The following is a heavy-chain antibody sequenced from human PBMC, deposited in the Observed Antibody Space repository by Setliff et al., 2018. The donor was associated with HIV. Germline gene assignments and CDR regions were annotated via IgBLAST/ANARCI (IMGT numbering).Heavy chain of an antibody. V-gene: IGHV1-46*01. CDR3: ARGREPYSSGVETYGMDV. Sequence: ASVKVSCKTSGYIFTSQHLHWVRQAPGQGLEWMGFINPNEIMAHYAQKFQDRVALTRDTSTGTVYMELRSLRSEDTAVYYCARGREPYSSGVETYGMDVWGQGTTVTVSS. CDR1: GYIFTSQH. J-gene: IGHJ6*02. D-gene: IGHD6-19*01. CDR2: INPNEIMA.